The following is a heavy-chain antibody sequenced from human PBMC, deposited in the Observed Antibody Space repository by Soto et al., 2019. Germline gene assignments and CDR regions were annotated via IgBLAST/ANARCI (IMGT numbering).Heavy chain of an antibody. CDR1: GFTFDDYA. CDR2: ISWNSGSI. CDR3: XXXXXXXXXXWGANWFDP. V-gene: IGHV3-9*01. Sequence: EVQLVESGGGLVQPGRSLRLSCAASGFTFDDYAMHWVRQAPGKGLEWVSGISWNSGSIGYADSVKGRFTISRDNAKNSXYXXXXXXXXXXXXXXXXXXXXXXXXXXWGANWFDPWGQGTLVTVSS. J-gene: IGHJ5*02. D-gene: IGHD3-16*01.